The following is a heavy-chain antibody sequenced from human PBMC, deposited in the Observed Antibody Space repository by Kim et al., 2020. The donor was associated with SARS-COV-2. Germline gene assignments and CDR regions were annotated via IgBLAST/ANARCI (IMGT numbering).Heavy chain of an antibody. CDR3: ARGVLRAPYNWFDP. CDR2: INHSGST. D-gene: IGHD3-16*01. Sequence: SETLSLTCAVYGGSFSGYYWSWIRQPPGKGLEWIGEINHSGSTNYNPSLKSRVTISVDTSKNQFSLKLSSVTAADTAVYYCARGVLRAPYNWFDPWGQGTLVTVSS. J-gene: IGHJ5*02. CDR1: GGSFSGYY. V-gene: IGHV4-34*01.